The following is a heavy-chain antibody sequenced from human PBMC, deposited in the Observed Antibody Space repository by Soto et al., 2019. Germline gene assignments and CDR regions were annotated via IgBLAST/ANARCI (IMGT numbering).Heavy chain of an antibody. J-gene: IGHJ5*02. CDR1: GFTFSSYG. CDR2: IWYDGSNK. CDR3: ARGIGCSGGSCYGDWFDP. D-gene: IGHD2-15*01. V-gene: IGHV3-33*01. Sequence: QVQLVESGGGVVQPGRSLRLSCAASGFTFSSYGMHWVRQAPGKGLEWVAVIWYDGSNKYYADSVKGRFTISRDNSKNTLYLQMNSLRAEDTAVYYCARGIGCSGGSCYGDWFDPWGQGTLVTVSS.